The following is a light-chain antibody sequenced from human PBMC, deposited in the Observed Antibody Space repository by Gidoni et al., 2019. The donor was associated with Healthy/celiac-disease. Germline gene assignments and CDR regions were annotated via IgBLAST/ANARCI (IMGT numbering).Light chain of an antibody. CDR3: QQYDELPLT. CDR1: QDISNY. CDR2: DAS. J-gene: IGKJ4*01. Sequence: NKMSQSPSSLSSSVGDRVTISGRGSQDISNYLNWYQQKPGKAPKLLIYDASNLETGVPSRFSVSGSVTDFTLTIISLQPEEIATYYCQQYDELPLTFGGGTKVEIK. V-gene: IGKV1-33*01.